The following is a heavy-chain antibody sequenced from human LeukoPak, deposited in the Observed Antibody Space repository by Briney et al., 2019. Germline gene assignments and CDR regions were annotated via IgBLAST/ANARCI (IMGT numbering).Heavy chain of an antibody. D-gene: IGHD4-23*01. CDR2: IKHSGST. Sequence: PGESLRLSCAASGFTVSSKYMGWVRQAPGKGLEWIGEIKHSGSTNYNPSLKSRVTISVDASKNQFSLKLSSVTAADTAVYYCARERTVVTGGAFDIWGQGTMVTVSS. V-gene: IGHV4-34*01. J-gene: IGHJ3*02. CDR1: GFTVSSKY. CDR3: ARERTVVTGGAFDI.